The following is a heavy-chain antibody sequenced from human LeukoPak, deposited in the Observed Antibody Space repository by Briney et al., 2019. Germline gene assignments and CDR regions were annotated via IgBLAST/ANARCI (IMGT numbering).Heavy chain of an antibody. D-gene: IGHD3-22*01. V-gene: IGHV1-3*01. CDR3: ARAPYYYDSSGYRSWFDP. CDR1: GYTFTSYA. CDR2: INAGNGNT. Sequence: ASVTVSCTASGYTFTSYAMHWVRQAPGQRLEWMGWINAGNGNTKYSQKFQGRVTITRDTSASTAYMELSSLRSEDTAVYYCARAPYYYDSSGYRSWFDPWGQGTLVTVSS. J-gene: IGHJ5*02.